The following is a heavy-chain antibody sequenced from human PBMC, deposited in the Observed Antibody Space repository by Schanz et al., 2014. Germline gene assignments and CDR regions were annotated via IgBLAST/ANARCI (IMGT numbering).Heavy chain of an antibody. CDR1: GFTFSDYY. J-gene: IGHJ3*01. Sequence: EVQLVESGGGLVKPGGSLRLSCAVSGFTFSDYYMSWVRQAPGKGLEWVSGIGGSGDSTHYADSVKGRFIISRDNSKNTLYLQMNSLRAEDTGVYYCARGREVVAKIFDVWGQGTMVTVSS. CDR2: IGGSGDST. D-gene: IGHD3-22*01. V-gene: IGHV3-23*04. CDR3: ARGREVVAKIFDV.